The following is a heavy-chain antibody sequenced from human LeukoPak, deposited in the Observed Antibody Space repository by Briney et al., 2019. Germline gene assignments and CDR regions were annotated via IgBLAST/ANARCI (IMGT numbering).Heavy chain of an antibody. CDR3: ARDRGNDYLDS. V-gene: IGHV3-33*05. J-gene: IGHJ4*02. Sequence: GRSLRLSCGVSGVSLSSHGMHWVRQAPGKGLEWITLRGRFTVSRDNSKNTLYLQINSLRAEDTAVYCCARDRGNDYLDSWGQGTLVTVSS. CDR1: GVSLSSHG.